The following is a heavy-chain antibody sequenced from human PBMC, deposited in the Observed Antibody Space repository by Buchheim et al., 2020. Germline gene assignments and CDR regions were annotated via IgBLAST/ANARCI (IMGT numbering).Heavy chain of an antibody. Sequence: QVQLQQWGAGLLKPSETLSLTCAVYGGSFSGYYWSWIRQPPGKGLEWIGEINHSGSTNYNPSLKSRVTISVDTSKNQFSLKLSSVTAADTAVYYCARRHYYGSGSFDPWGQGTL. V-gene: IGHV4-34*01. D-gene: IGHD3-10*01. CDR1: GGSFSGYY. CDR2: INHSGST. J-gene: IGHJ5*02. CDR3: ARRHYYGSGSFDP.